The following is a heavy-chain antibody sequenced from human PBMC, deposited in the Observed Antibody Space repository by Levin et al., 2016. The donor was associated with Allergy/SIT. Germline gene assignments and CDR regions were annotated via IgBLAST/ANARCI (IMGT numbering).Heavy chain of an antibody. V-gene: IGHV4-59*01. CDR3: ARRQSGNSRHFDL. J-gene: IGHJ2*01. D-gene: IGHD4-23*01. CDR2: IYYSGST. CDR1: GGSISSYY. Sequence: SETLSLTCTVSGGSISSYYWSWIRQPPGKGLEWIGYIYYSGSTNYNPSLKSRVTISVDTSKNQFSLKLSSVTAADTAVYYCARRQSGNSRHFDLWGRGTLVTVSS.